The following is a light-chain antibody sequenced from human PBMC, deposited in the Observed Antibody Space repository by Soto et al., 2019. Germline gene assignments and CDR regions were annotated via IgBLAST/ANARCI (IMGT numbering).Light chain of an antibody. J-gene: IGLJ1*01. Sequence: QSALTQPPSASGTPGQRVTISCSGSSSNVGSNTVNWYQLLPGTAPKLLIYSNNQRPSGVPDRFSGSKSGTSASLAVAGLQAEDEGDYYCQSYDSSLSGYVFGTGTKVTVL. V-gene: IGLV1-44*01. CDR1: SSNVGSNT. CDR2: SNN. CDR3: QSYDSSLSGYV.